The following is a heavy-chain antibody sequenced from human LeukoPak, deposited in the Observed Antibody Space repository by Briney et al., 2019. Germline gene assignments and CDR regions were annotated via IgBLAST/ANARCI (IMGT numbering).Heavy chain of an antibody. CDR3: ARHHYDSSGYYRGIDY. Sequence: GESLKISCKGSGYSFTSYWISWVPQMPGKGLEWMGRIDPSDSYTNYSPSFQGHVTISADKSISTASLQWSSLKASDTAMYYCARHHYDSSGYYRGIDYWGQGTLVTVSS. V-gene: IGHV5-10-1*01. CDR2: IDPSDSYT. D-gene: IGHD3-22*01. CDR1: GYSFTSYW. J-gene: IGHJ4*02.